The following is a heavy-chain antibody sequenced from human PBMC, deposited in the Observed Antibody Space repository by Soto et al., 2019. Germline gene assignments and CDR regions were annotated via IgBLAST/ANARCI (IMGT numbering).Heavy chain of an antibody. CDR1: GFTFSSYS. J-gene: IGHJ6*03. CDR3: AKDQQWLDPYYYYYMDV. CDR2: ISYDGSNK. Sequence: GGSLRLSCAASGFTFSSYSMHWVRQAPGKGLEWVAVISYDGSNKYYADSVKGRFTISRDNSKNTLYLQMNSLRAEDTAVYYCAKDQQWLDPYYYYYMDVWGKGTTVTVSS. V-gene: IGHV3-30*18. D-gene: IGHD6-19*01.